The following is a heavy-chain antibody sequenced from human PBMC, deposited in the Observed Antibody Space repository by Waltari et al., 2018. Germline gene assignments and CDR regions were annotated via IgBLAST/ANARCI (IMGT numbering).Heavy chain of an antibody. CDR2: MSGSGCSK. Sequence: EVQLLESGGGLVQPGGSLRLSCAASGFTFSSYAMSWGRQAPGKGLEWFSAMSGSGCSKYYADSVKGRFTISRDNSKNTLYLQMNSLRAEDTAVYYCAKDRSGLLYYFDYWGQGTLVTVSS. CDR1: GFTFSSYA. J-gene: IGHJ4*02. V-gene: IGHV3-23*01. CDR3: AKDRSGLLYYFDY. D-gene: IGHD2-15*01.